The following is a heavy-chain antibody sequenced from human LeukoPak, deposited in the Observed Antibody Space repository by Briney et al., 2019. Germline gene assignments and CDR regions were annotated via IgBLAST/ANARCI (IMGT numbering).Heavy chain of an antibody. CDR2: IYPSDSDT. CDR1: GYRFNAYW. Sequence: GESLKISCKGSGYRFNAYWIAWVRQMPGKGLEWMGIIYPSDSDTRYSPSFQGQVTISADKSISTAYLQWNSLKASDTAMYYCARHQCSGGSCYSDFDYWGQGTLVTVSS. CDR3: ARHQCSGGSCYSDFDY. V-gene: IGHV5-51*01. J-gene: IGHJ4*02. D-gene: IGHD2-15*01.